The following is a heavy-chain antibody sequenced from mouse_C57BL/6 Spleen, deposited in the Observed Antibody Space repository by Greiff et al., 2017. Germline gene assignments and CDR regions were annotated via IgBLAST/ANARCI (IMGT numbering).Heavy chain of an antibody. Sequence: EVQLQQSGPELVKPGASVKISCKASGYSFTDYNMNWVKQSNGKSLEWIGVINPNYGTTSYNQKFKGKATLTVDQSSSTAYMQLNSLTSEDSAVYYCANYGNYVGYYAMDYWGQGTSVTVSS. V-gene: IGHV1-39*01. J-gene: IGHJ4*01. D-gene: IGHD2-1*01. CDR2: INPNYGTT. CDR1: GYSFTDYN. CDR3: ANYGNYVGYYAMDY.